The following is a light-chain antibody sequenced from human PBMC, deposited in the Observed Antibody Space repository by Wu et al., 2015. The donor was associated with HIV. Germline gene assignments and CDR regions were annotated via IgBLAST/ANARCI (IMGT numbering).Light chain of an antibody. V-gene: IGKV1-8*01. CDR3: QQYYSHPLT. Sequence: AIGITQSPSSLSASTGDRVIITCRASQDISSYLAWYQQEPGKVPKLLMYATSTLQSGVPSRFSGSGSGTDFTLTISCLQSDDFASYFCQQYYSHPLTSVGGTERWRAN. CDR1: QDISSY. CDR2: ATS. J-gene: IGKJ4*01.